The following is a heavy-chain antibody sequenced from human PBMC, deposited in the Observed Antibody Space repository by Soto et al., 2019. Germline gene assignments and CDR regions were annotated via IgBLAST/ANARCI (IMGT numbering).Heavy chain of an antibody. V-gene: IGHV4-39*07. CDR2: SYYSGTS. CDR1: GFTIRAHGCY. J-gene: IGHJ4*01. D-gene: IGHD2-15*01. Sequence: SLTHFPPTTVLGFTIRAHGCYWTWTRKPPGKGIACIRCSYYSGTSFYNPALKSRIPISVETSNNQFSLRLTSVTDANTAVYFFAGVHVMVVGGSTFDFWGNGTLVTVS. CDR3: AGVHVMVVGGSTFDF.